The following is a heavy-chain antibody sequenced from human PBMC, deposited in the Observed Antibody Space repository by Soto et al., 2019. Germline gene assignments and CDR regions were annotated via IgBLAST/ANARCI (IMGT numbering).Heavy chain of an antibody. V-gene: IGHV6-1*01. CDR2: TYYRSKWYN. D-gene: IGHD1-1*01. J-gene: IGHJ6*02. CDR1: GDSVSSNSAA. CDR3: ARSRVQLERRYYYYGMDV. Sequence: SQTLSLTCAISGDSVSSNSAAWNWIRQSPSRGLEWLGRTYYRSKWYNDYAVSVKSRITINPDTSKNQFSLQLNSVTPEDTAVYYCARSRVQLERRYYYYGMDVWGQGTTVTVYS.